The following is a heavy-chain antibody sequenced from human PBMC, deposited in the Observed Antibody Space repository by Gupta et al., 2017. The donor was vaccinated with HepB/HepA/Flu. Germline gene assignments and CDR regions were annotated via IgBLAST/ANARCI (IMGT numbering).Heavy chain of an antibody. V-gene: IGHV3-33*01. CDR3: ARGREDILTTFFDY. CDR2: IWYDGSNK. CDR1: GFTFSRYG. D-gene: IGHD3-9*01. J-gene: IGHJ4*02. Sequence: QVQLVESGGGVVQPGRSLRLSCAASGFTFSRYGMRWVRQAPGKGLEWVAVIWYDGSNKYYADSVKGRFTISRDNSKNTLYLQMNSLRAEDTAVYYCARGREDILTTFFDYWGQGTLVTVSS.